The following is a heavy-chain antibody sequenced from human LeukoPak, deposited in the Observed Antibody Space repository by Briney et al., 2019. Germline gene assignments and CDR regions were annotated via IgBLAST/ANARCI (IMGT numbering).Heavy chain of an antibody. CDR3: AKGGNCSGGSCNLFIDY. CDR2: LSGRRGGT. D-gene: IGHD2-15*01. V-gene: IGHV3-23*01. Sequence: GGSLRLSCATSGFPFSSYAMTWVRQAPGKGLEWVSTLSGRRGGTYYADSVKGRFTISRDNSKNTLYLQMNGLRAEDMAVYYCAKGGNCSGGSCNLFIDYWGQGTLVTVSS. J-gene: IGHJ4*02. CDR1: GFPFSSYA.